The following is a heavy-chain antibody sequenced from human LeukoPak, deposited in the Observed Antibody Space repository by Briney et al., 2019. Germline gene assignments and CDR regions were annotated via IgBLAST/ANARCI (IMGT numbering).Heavy chain of an antibody. V-gene: IGHV4-31*03. J-gene: IGHJ4*02. CDR3: ARGAVAGYLNAPLDY. Sequence: PSETLSLTCTVSGGSISSGDYYWTWIRQHPGKGLEWIGYIYYSGSTHYNPSLKSRLTVSVDTSKNQFSLKLTSVTAADTAVYYCARGAVAGYLNAPLDYWGQGTLVTVSS. D-gene: IGHD6-13*01. CDR1: GGSISSGDYY. CDR2: IYYSGST.